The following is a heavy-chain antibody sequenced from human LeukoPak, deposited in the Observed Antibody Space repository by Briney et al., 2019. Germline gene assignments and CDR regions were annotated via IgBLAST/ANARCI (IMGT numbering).Heavy chain of an antibody. J-gene: IGHJ6*03. Sequence: SETLSLTCTVSGGSISSSSYYWGWIRQPPGKGLEWIGSIYYSGSTYYNPSLKSRVTISVDTSKNQFSLKLSSVTAADTAVYYCARCNPYYDILTPPSAYYYYYYMDVWGKGTTVTISS. CDR2: IYYSGST. V-gene: IGHV4-39*01. D-gene: IGHD3-9*01. CDR1: GGSISSSSYY. CDR3: ARCNPYYDILTPPSAYYYYYYMDV.